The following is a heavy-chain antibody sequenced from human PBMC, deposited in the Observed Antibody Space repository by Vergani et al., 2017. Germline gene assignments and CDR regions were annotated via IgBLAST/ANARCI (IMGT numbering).Heavy chain of an antibody. CDR1: GYTFTGYY. CDR2: INPSGGST. CDR3: ARAQIVAVSWFDP. V-gene: IGHV1-46*01. J-gene: IGHJ5*02. D-gene: IGHD6-19*01. Sequence: QVQLVQSGAEVKKPGASVKVSCKASGYTFTGYYMHWVRQAPGQGLEWMGIINPSGGSTSYAQKFQGRVTMTRDTSTSTVYMELSSLRSEDTAVYYCARAQIVAVSWFDPWGQGTLVTVSS.